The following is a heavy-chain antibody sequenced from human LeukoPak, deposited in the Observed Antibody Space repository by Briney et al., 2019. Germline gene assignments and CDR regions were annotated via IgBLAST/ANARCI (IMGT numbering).Heavy chain of an antibody. J-gene: IGHJ6*03. Sequence: PGGSLRLSCVVSGFTFSSYGMHWVRQAPGKGLEWMAVMTYDGSKRPYADSVKGRFTISRDNSKNTLYLQMDGLRPEDTAVYYCAKNRRIFGRTLQRHYMDVWGKGTTVAVSS. CDR2: MTYDGSKR. D-gene: IGHD3-3*01. V-gene: IGHV3-30*18. CDR3: AKNRRIFGRTLQRHYMDV. CDR1: GFTFSSYG.